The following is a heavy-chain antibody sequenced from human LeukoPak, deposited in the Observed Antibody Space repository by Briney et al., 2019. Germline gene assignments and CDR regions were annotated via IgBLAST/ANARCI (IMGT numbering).Heavy chain of an antibody. CDR1: GFSFTSYA. D-gene: IGHD1-26*01. CDR3: ARYSGSYYYPPAWDL. V-gene: IGHV3-23*01. Sequence: GALRLSCAASGFSFTSYAMSWVRQAPGKGLEWVSATSTSGGSAYYADSVKGRFTISRDNSKNTLYLQMDSLRAEDTAVYYCARYSGSYYYPPAWDLWGQGNLVTVSS. CDR2: TSTSGGSA. J-gene: IGHJ4*02.